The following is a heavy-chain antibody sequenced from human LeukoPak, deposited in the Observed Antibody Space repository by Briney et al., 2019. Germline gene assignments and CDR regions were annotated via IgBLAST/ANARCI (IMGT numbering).Heavy chain of an antibody. J-gene: IGHJ3*02. CDR1: GFTFDDFA. CDR3: AKRRGSRGDAFDI. V-gene: IGHV3-43D*03. CDR2: ITSDGYTS. D-gene: IGHD3-10*01. Sequence: GGSLRLSCTASGFTFDDFAMNWVRQVPGEGLEWLSVITSDGYTSYYADSVKGRFITSRDNTKNSLYLEMKSLRPEDTASYYCAKRRGSRGDAFDIWGQGTMVIVSS.